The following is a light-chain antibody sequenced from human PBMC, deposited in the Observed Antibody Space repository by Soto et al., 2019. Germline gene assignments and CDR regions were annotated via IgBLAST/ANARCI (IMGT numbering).Light chain of an antibody. CDR2: GAS. CDR1: QAIRHD. Sequence: AIQMTQSPSSLSASVGDTVTITCRASQAIRHDLSWYQQKPGKAPNLLIYGASDLQNGVPSRFSGSGSGTDFTLTISSLQPEDFATYYCLQDNNFPWTFGQGTKVEVK. J-gene: IGKJ1*01. CDR3: LQDNNFPWT. V-gene: IGKV1-6*02.